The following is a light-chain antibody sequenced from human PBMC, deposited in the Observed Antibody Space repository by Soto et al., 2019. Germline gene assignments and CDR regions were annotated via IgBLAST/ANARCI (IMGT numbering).Light chain of an antibody. V-gene: IGLV4-69*01. Sequence: QLVLTQSPSASASLGASVKLTCTLSSGHSSYAIAWHQQQPGKGPRYLMKLDSDGSHTKGDAIPDRFSGSSSGAERYLTNSSLQSEDEADYYCQSWGTGIHVVFGGGTKLTVL. CDR3: QSWGTGIHVV. J-gene: IGLJ2*01. CDR2: LDSDGSH. CDR1: SGHSSYA.